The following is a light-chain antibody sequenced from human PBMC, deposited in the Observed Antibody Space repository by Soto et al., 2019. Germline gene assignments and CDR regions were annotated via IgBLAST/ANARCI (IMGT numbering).Light chain of an antibody. CDR1: QSVSSSY. CDR3: QQYGSSPLFT. CDR2: GAS. J-gene: IGKJ3*01. V-gene: IGKV3-20*01. Sequence: EIVLTQSPGTLSLSPGERATLSCRASQSVSSSYLAWYQQKPGQAPRLLIYGASGRATGIRERFSGSGSGTDFTLTISRLEPEDFAVYYCQQYGSSPLFTFGPGTKVDIK.